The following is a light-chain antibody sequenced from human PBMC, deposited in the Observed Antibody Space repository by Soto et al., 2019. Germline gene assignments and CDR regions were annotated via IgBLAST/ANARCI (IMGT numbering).Light chain of an antibody. V-gene: IGLV2-11*01. CDR3: CSYAGSYILV. J-gene: IGLJ2*01. CDR1: SSDVGGYNF. CDR2: DVS. Sequence: QSALTQPRSVSGSPGQSVTISCTGTSSDVGGYNFVSWYQQRPGKAPKLMIYDVSERPSGVPDRFSGSKSGNTASLTISGLQAEDEADYYCCSYAGSYILVFGGGTKVTAL.